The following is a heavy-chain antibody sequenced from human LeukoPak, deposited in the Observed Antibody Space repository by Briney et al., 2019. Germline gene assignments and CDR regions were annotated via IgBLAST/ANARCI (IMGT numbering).Heavy chain of an antibody. CDR3: ARGEYGMDV. V-gene: IGHV3-23*01. CDR2: VSGSGRTT. CDR1: GFTFTSYA. Sequence: GRSLRLSCAAPGFTFTSYAMSWVRPAPGKGLEWVSSVSGSGRTTFYAGSVKGRCTISRDNSKNTLYLEMNRLRADDTAIYYCARGEYGMDVWGQGTTVTVSS. D-gene: IGHD1-26*01. J-gene: IGHJ6*02.